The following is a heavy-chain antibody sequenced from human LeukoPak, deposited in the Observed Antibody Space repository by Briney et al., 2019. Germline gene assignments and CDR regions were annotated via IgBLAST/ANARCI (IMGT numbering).Heavy chain of an antibody. V-gene: IGHV4-34*01. Sequence: SETLSLTCAVYGGSFSGYHWSWIRQPPGKGLEWIGEINHSGEWIGDINRRGATNYDPSLKRRVTISVDTSKNQFSLKLTSVTAADTAVYYCARGGGYCGSTSCYNDYWGQGTLVTVSS. CDR1: GGSFSGYH. J-gene: IGHJ4*02. CDR3: ARGGGYCGSTSCYNDY. CDR2: INRRGAT. D-gene: IGHD2-2*02.